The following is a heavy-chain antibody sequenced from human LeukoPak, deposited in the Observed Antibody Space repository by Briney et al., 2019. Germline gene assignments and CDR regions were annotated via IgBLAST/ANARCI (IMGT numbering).Heavy chain of an antibody. J-gene: IGHJ5*02. V-gene: IGHV1-2*02. CDR2: INPNSGST. CDR3: ARIIASFWSGYYP. D-gene: IGHD3-3*01. Sequence: ASVKVSCKASGYTFTGYYMHWVRQAPGQGLEWMGWINPNSGSTNYAQKFQGRVTMTRGTFISTAYMELSRLRSDDTAVYYCARIIASFWSGYYPWGQGTLVTVSS. CDR1: GYTFTGYY.